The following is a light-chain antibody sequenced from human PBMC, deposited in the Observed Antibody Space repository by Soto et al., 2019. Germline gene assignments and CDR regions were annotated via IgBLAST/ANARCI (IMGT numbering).Light chain of an antibody. J-gene: IGLJ1*01. CDR2: DVN. Sequence: SALTQPRSVSGSPGQSVIISCTGTSSDVGAYNYVSWYQHHPGKAPKAMIYDVNKRPSGVTDRFSGSKSGNTASLTISGLQAEDEGDYYCSSYAGSYTYVFGSGTKLTVL. CDR3: SSYAGSYTYV. CDR1: SSDVGAYNY. V-gene: IGLV2-11*01.